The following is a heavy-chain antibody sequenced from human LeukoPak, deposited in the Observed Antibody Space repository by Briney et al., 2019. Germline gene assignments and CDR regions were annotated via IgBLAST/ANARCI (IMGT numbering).Heavy chain of an antibody. CDR2: TYYRSKWYN. Sequence: SQTLSLTFAISGDSVSSNSAALNWIRQSPSKGLEWLGRTYYRSKWYNDYAVSVKSRITINPDTYKHQFSLQLNSVTPEDTAVYYCARESSWYYFDYWGQGTLVTVSS. D-gene: IGHD6-13*01. J-gene: IGHJ4*02. CDR3: ARESSWYYFDY. V-gene: IGHV6-1*01. CDR1: GDSVSSNSAA.